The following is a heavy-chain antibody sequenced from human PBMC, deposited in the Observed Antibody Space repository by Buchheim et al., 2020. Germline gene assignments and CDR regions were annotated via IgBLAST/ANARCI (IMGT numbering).Heavy chain of an antibody. CDR3: ARLVGAVFNHYYFGMDL. J-gene: IGHJ6*02. D-gene: IGHD2-15*01. CDR2: ISYSGSA. Sequence: QVQLQQWGAGLLKPSDTLSLTCAVSNGPFNGYYWSWLRQSPGSGPEWIGEISYSGSATYNPSLKSRVTISVDPSKSQFSLKLTSVTAADTGVYYCARLVGAVFNHYYFGMDLWAQGTT. CDR1: NGPFNGYY. V-gene: IGHV4-34*01.